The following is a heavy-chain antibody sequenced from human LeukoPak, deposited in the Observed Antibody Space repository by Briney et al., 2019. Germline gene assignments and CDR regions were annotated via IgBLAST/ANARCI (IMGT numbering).Heavy chain of an antibody. CDR1: GFNFGDYA. CDR3: ARVTSSGWYGNPKNAFDI. V-gene: IGHV3-20*04. J-gene: IGHJ3*02. CDR2: INWNGGST. D-gene: IGHD6-19*01. Sequence: GGSLRLSCAASGFNFGDYAMSWVRQAPGKGLEWVSSINWNGGSTGYADSVKGRFTISRDNAKNSLYLQMNSLRAEDTALYYCARVTSSGWYGNPKNAFDIWGQGTMVTVSS.